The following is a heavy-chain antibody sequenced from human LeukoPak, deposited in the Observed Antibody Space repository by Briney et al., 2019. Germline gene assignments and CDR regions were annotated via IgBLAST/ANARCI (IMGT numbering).Heavy chain of an antibody. V-gene: IGHV4-30-4*01. Sequence: PSETLSLTCTVSGGSISSGDYYWSWIRQPPGKGLEWIGYIYYSGSTYYNPSLKSRVTLSVDTSKNQFSLKLSSVTAADTAVYYCARKVIFPDSTMDVWGQGTTVTVSS. D-gene: IGHD3-9*01. CDR2: IYYSGST. CDR3: ARKVIFPDSTMDV. CDR1: GGSISSGDYY. J-gene: IGHJ6*02.